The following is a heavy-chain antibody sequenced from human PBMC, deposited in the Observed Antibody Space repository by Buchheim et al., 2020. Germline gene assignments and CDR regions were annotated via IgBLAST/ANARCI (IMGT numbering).Heavy chain of an antibody. CDR1: GGSISSGDYY. V-gene: IGHV4-30-4*01. CDR3: ASGGWFERAYYYYYGMDV. CDR2: IYYSGST. Sequence: QVQLQESGPGLVKPSQTLSLTCTVSGGSISSGDYYWSWIRQPPGKGLEWIGYIYYSGSTYYNPSLKSRVTISVDTSKNPFSLKLSSVTAADTAVYYCASGGWFERAYYYYYGMDVWGQGTT. D-gene: IGHD3-10*01. J-gene: IGHJ6*02.